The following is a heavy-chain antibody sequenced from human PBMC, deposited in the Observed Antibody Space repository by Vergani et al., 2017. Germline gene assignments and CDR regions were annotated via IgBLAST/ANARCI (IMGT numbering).Heavy chain of an antibody. CDR1: GFRFSNYW. CDR3: AKVGRSEVAGTFGAFDI. V-gene: IGHV3-48*01. CDR2: ISRSSSTI. J-gene: IGHJ3*02. Sequence: EVEVVESGGGLVQPGGSLRLSCAASGFRFSNYWMHWLRQAPGKGLEWVSYISRSSSTIYYADSVKGRFTISRDNSKNTLFLHMNSLRPEDTAVYYCAKVGRSEVAGTFGAFDIWGQGTMVTVSS. D-gene: IGHD6-19*01.